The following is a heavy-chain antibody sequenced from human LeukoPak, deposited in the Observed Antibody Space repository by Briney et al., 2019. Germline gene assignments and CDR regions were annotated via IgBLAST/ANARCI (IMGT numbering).Heavy chain of an antibody. J-gene: IGHJ3*01. D-gene: IGHD2-21*01. CDR1: GFIFSDYI. V-gene: IGHV3-72*01. CDR3: PREGAQGDQSAFDV. Sequence: GGSLRLSCAASGFIFSDYILDWVRQAPGKGLEWIGRIRRKRNGYTTEFAASVKGRFTISRDDSEKSMYLHMNNVKTEDTAVYYCPREGAQGDQSAFDVWGQGTMVTVSS. CDR2: IRRKRNGYTT.